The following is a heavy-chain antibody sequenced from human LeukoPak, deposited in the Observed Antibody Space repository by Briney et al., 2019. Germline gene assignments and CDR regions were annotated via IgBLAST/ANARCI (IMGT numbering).Heavy chain of an antibody. CDR3: VRGYHNSYGRNAFDM. J-gene: IGHJ3*02. D-gene: IGHD2/OR15-2a*01. V-gene: IGHV1-8*03. CDR2: INPNSGNT. Sequence: ASVKVSCKASGYTFTGYDINWVRQATGQGLEWMGWINPNSGNTAYAQNFQGRVTLTRNTSISTAYMELSSLRSEDTALYYCVRGYHNSYGRNAFDMWGQGTMVTVSA. CDR1: GYTFTGYD.